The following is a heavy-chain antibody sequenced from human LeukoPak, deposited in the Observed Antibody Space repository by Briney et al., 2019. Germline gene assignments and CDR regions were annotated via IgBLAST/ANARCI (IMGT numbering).Heavy chain of an antibody. V-gene: IGHV3-30*12. CDR2: IQYDGSNK. CDR3: ARVSGYYCDY. D-gene: IGHD3-22*01. Sequence: PGGSLRLSCAASGLSFSSYGMHWVRQAPGKGLEWVAFIQYDGSNKFYADSVKGRFTISRDNSKNTLYLQMNSLRAEDTAVYYCARVSGYYCDYWGQGTLVTVSS. J-gene: IGHJ4*02. CDR1: GLSFSSYG.